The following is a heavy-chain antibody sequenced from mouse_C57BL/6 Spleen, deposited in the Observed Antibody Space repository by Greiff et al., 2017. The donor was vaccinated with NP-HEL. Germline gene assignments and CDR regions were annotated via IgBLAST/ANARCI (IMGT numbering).Heavy chain of an antibody. Sequence: QVQLKQSGPELVKPGASVKISCKASGYAFSSSWMNWVKQRPGKGLEWIGRIYPGDGDTNYNGKFKGKATLTADKSSSTAYMQLSSLTSEDSAVYVCAIGGSITTVVATRYFDVWGTGTTVTVSS. CDR2: IYPGDGDT. CDR1: GYAFSSSW. V-gene: IGHV1-82*01. J-gene: IGHJ1*03. D-gene: IGHD1-1*01. CDR3: AIGGSITTVVATRYFDV.